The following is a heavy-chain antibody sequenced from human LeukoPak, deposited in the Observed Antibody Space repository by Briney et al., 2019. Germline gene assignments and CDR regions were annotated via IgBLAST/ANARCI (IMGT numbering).Heavy chain of an antibody. CDR1: GFTFSSYA. Sequence: GGSLRLSCAASGFTFSSYAMSWVRQAPGKGLEWVSGISGSGNTTYYADSVKGRFTISRGNSKNTLYLQMNSLRANDTAVYYCATGAGSSWYFYYWGQGIPVTVSS. V-gene: IGHV3-23*01. CDR2: ISGSGNTT. D-gene: IGHD6-13*01. CDR3: ATGAGSSWYFYY. J-gene: IGHJ4*02.